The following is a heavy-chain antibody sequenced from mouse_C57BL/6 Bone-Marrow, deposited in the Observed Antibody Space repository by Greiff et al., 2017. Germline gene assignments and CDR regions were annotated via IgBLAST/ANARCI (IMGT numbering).Heavy chain of an antibody. J-gene: IGHJ2*01. CDR3: AGLWLRRGHDY. V-gene: IGHV1-52*01. CDR1: GYTFTSYW. Sequence: QVQLQQPGAELVRPGSSVKLSCKASGYTFTSYWMHWVKQRPIQGLEWIGNIDPSDSETHYNQKFKDKATLTIDKSSSTAYMQLSSLTSEDSAVYYCAGLWLRRGHDYWCRGTTLTVSS. CDR2: IDPSDSET. D-gene: IGHD2-2*01.